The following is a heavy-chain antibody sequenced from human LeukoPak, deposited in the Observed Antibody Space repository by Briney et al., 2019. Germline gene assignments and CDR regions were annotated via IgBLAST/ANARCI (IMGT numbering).Heavy chain of an antibody. J-gene: IGHJ3*02. D-gene: IGHD4-17*01. CDR3: ARLRDYGDAFDI. Sequence: SLSLTCLVSGGLISSYFWRWIRQPPGKVREWVGYIYYSGSTNYNPSLKSRVNISVDTSKNQSCLKRSSVTAADTAVNYCARLRDYGDAFDILGQGAMVTVCS. CDR1: GGLISSYF. CDR2: IYYSGST. V-gene: IGHV4-59*08.